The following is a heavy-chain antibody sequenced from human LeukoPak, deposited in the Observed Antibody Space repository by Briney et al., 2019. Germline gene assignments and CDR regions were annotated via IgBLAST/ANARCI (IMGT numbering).Heavy chain of an antibody. CDR3: AGAPYGDYVGLDY. V-gene: IGHV4-30-2*01. D-gene: IGHD4-17*01. Sequence: PSETLSLTCAVSGYSNSRGGYSWIWIRQPPGKGLEWIGYIYHSGSTYYNPSLKSRVTISVDRSKNQFSLRLSSVPAADTAVYYCAGAPYGDYVGLDYWGQGTLVTVSS. CDR1: GYSNSRGGYS. CDR2: IYHSGST. J-gene: IGHJ4*02.